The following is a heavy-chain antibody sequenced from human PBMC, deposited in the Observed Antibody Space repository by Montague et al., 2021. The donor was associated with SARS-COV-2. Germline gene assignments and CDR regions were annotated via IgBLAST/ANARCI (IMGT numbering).Heavy chain of an antibody. J-gene: IGHJ4*02. CDR1: GGSISSSSYY. V-gene: IGHV4-39*01. D-gene: IGHD3-16*01. CDR3: ARHPRGYYDYVWGSPPYYFDY. Sequence: SETLSLTCTVSGGSISSSSYYWGWIRQPPGKGLEWIGSIYYSGSTYYNPSLKSRVTISVDTSKNQFSLKLSSVTAADTAVYYCARHPRGYYDYVWGSPPYYFDYWGQGTLVTVSS. CDR2: IYYSGST.